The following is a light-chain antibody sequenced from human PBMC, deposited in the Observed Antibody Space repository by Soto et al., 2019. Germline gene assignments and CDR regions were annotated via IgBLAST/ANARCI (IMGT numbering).Light chain of an antibody. Sequence: DIQLTQSPSVLSASVGDTVTITCRASQALSNYLAWYQQKPGKAPDLLIYSASTVQSGVPSRFSGSGSETEFSLTISALQPEDFATYYCQQLSRYPLTFGGGTKVDIK. CDR1: QALSNY. CDR2: SAS. CDR3: QQLSRYPLT. V-gene: IGKV1-9*01. J-gene: IGKJ4*01.